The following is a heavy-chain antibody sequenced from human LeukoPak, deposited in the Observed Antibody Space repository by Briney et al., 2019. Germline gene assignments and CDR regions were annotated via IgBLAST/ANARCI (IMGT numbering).Heavy chain of an antibody. Sequence: SETLSLTCTVSGGSISSYYWSWIRQLAGKGLEWIGRIYTSGSTNYNPSLKSRVTMSVDTSKNQFSLKLSSVTAADTAVYYCARGHDFWSGYHSVYYFDYWGQGTLVTVSS. CDR1: GGSISSYY. D-gene: IGHD3-3*01. V-gene: IGHV4-4*07. CDR3: ARGHDFWSGYHSVYYFDY. CDR2: IYTSGST. J-gene: IGHJ4*02.